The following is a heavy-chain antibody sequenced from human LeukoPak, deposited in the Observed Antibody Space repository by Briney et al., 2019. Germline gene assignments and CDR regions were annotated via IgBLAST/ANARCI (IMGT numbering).Heavy chain of an antibody. Sequence: PGGSLRLSCAASGFTFSSYGMHWVRQAPGKGLEWVAVISYDGSNKYYADSVKGRFTISRDNSKNTLYLQMNSLRAEDTAVYYCAKGSRAGYSSSWSFDYWGQGTLVTVSS. CDR2: ISYDGSNK. CDR3: AKGSRAGYSSSWSFDY. V-gene: IGHV3-30*18. CDR1: GFTFSSYG. J-gene: IGHJ4*02. D-gene: IGHD6-13*01.